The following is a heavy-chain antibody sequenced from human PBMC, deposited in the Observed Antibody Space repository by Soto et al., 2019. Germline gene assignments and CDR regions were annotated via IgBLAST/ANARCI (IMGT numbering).Heavy chain of an antibody. V-gene: IGHV4-59*08. D-gene: IGHD5-12*01. J-gene: IGHJ4*02. Sequence: SETLSLTCTVSGGSLSSYFWGWIRQPTGKGLEWIGDISYSGNTNYNPSLKSRVTISVDTSQNQFSLRLHSVTAADTAVYYCARHRVATRFFDYWGQGTLVTVSS. CDR2: ISYSGNT. CDR1: GGSLSSYF. CDR3: ARHRVATRFFDY.